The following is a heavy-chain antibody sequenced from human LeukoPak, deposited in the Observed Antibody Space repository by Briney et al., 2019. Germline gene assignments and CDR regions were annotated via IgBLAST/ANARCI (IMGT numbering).Heavy chain of an antibody. V-gene: IGHV4-59*01. D-gene: IGHD3-10*01. CDR3: VRVGGYGSGSMGY. Sequence: SETLSLTCTVSGGSISSYYWSWIRQPPGKGLEWIGYIYYSGSTNYNPSLKSRVTISVDTSKNQFSLKLSSVTAADTAVYYCVRVGGYGSGSMGYWGQGTLVTVSS. CDR1: GGSISSYY. J-gene: IGHJ4*02. CDR2: IYYSGST.